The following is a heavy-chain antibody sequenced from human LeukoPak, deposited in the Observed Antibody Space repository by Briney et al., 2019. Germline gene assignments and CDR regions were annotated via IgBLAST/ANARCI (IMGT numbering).Heavy chain of an antibody. Sequence: ASVKVSCKVSGYTLTELSMHWVRQAPGKGLEWMGGFDPEDGETIYAHTFQGRVTITEDTSTDTAYMELSSLRSEDTAVYYCSTTGYSSGWVPFDYWGQGTLVTVSS. CDR2: FDPEDGET. D-gene: IGHD6-19*01. J-gene: IGHJ4*02. CDR1: GYTLTELS. CDR3: STTGYSSGWVPFDY. V-gene: IGHV1-24*01.